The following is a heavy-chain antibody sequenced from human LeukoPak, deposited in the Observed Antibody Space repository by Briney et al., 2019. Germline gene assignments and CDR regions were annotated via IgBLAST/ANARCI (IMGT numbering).Heavy chain of an antibody. J-gene: IGHJ5*02. Sequence: ASVKVSCKASGGTFSSYAVSWVRQAPGQGLEYMGWINTNTGNPTYAQGFTGRFVFSLDTSVSTAFLQISSLKAEDSAVYYCARERSLNWFDPWGQGTLVTVSS. CDR2: INTNTGNP. V-gene: IGHV7-4-1*02. CDR1: GGTFSSYA. CDR3: ARERSLNWFDP.